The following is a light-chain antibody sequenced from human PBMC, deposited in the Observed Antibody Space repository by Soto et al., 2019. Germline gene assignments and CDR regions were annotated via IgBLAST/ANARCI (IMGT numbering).Light chain of an antibody. J-gene: IGKJ2*01. CDR3: QQHTNSMYT. Sequence: EIVLTQSPGTLSLSPGDTATLSCRASQSVARDLSWYQQKPGQAPRLLISRASTGATGIPDRFSGSGSGTDFTLTINRREPEDSAVYYCQQHTNSMYTFGQGTKLEIK. CDR1: QSVARD. CDR2: RAS. V-gene: IGKV3-20*01.